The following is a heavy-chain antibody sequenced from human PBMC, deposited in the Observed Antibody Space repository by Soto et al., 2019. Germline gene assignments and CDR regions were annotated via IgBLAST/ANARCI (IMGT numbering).Heavy chain of an antibody. V-gene: IGHV1-18*01. D-gene: IGHD2-15*01. J-gene: IGHJ4*02. Sequence: QVQLVQSGAEVKKPGASVKVSCKASGYTFTTYGISWVRQAPGQGLEWMGWISAYNGNTNSAQKLQGRVTMTTDTSXSXXYMELRSLRSDDTAVYYCARDSVYCSGDSCYPFDYWGLGTLVTVSS. CDR1: GYTFTTYG. CDR2: ISAYNGNT. CDR3: ARDSVYCSGDSCYPFDY.